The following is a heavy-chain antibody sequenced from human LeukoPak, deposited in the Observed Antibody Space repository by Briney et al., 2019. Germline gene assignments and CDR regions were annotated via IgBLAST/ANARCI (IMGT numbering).Heavy chain of an antibody. CDR2: VYYGRSP. V-gene: IGHV4-39*02. Sequence: SETLSLTCTVSGDYISRSTYYWAWIRQPPGKGLEWIGSVYYGRSPYFNPSLESRATISVDTSKNHFSLKMSSVTAADTAVYYCARSSGTGTFSYWGQGTLVTVSS. CDR3: ARSSGTGTFSY. CDR1: GDYISRSTYY. J-gene: IGHJ4*02. D-gene: IGHD6-25*01.